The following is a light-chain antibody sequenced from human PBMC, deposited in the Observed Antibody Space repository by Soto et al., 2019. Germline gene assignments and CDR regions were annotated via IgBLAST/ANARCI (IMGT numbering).Light chain of an antibody. V-gene: IGKV3-20*01. CDR2: GAS. CDR3: QQYGNSRYT. J-gene: IGKJ2*01. CDR1: QSVSSTF. Sequence: EIGLTQSPGTLSLSPGEGATLSCRASQSVSSTFLAWYQQKPGQAPRLLIYGASFRATGTPDRFSGSGSGTDFTLTISRLEPEDFAVYYCQQYGNSRYTFGQGTKLEIK.